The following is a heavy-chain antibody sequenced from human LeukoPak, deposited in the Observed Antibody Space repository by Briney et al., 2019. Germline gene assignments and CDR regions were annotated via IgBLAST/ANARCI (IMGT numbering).Heavy chain of an antibody. D-gene: IGHD3-22*01. Sequence: PGGSLRLSXAASGFTFSSYAMSWVCQAPGKGMEWVSAISGSGGSTYYADSVKGRFTISRDNSKNTLYLQMNSLRAEDTAVYYCAKSRVYYYDSSGYNWFDPWGQGTLVTVSS. V-gene: IGHV3-23*01. CDR1: GFTFSSYA. CDR3: AKSRVYYYDSSGYNWFDP. CDR2: ISGSGGST. J-gene: IGHJ5*02.